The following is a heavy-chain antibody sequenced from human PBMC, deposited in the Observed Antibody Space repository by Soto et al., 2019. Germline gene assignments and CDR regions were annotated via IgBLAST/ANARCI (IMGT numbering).Heavy chain of an antibody. Sequence: GASAKVSCKASGYTFTSYAMHCVRQAPGQRLEWMGWINAGNGNTKYSQKFQGRVTITRDTSASTAYMELSSLRSEDTAVYYCARDPPYSSGWYIGYAFDIWGQGTMVTVSS. D-gene: IGHD6-19*01. CDR2: INAGNGNT. CDR1: GYTFTSYA. J-gene: IGHJ3*02. CDR3: ARDPPYSSGWYIGYAFDI. V-gene: IGHV1-3*01.